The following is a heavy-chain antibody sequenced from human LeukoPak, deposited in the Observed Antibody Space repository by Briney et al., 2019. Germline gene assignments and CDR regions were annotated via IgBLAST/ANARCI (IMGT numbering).Heavy chain of an antibody. CDR1: GYTFTSYY. V-gene: IGHV1-46*01. D-gene: IGHD5-24*01. Sequence: ASVKVSCKASGYTFTSYYMHWVRQAPGQGLEWMGIINPSGGSTSYAQKFQGRVTMTRDTSISTAYMELSRLRSDDTAVYYCARGLRWLQNDYWGQGTLVTVSS. J-gene: IGHJ4*02. CDR2: INPSGGST. CDR3: ARGLRWLQNDY.